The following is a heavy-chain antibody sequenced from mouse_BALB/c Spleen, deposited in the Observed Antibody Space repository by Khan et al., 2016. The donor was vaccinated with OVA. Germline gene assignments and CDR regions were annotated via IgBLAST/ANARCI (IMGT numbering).Heavy chain of an antibody. V-gene: IGHV3-1*02. CDR1: GYSITSGYS. Sequence: EVQLQESGPDLVKPSQSLSLTCTVTGYSITSGYSWHWIRQFPGNKLEWMGYIYYSGNFKYNPYFKSRISIARDTSKNQFFLKLNSVTTEDTATYYCARDGNYMDYWGQGTSVTVSS. CDR2: IYYSGNF. D-gene: IGHD2-1*01. J-gene: IGHJ4*01. CDR3: ARDGNYMDY.